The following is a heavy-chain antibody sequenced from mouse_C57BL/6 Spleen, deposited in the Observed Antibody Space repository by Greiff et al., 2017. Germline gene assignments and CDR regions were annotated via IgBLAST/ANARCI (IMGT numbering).Heavy chain of an antibody. J-gene: IGHJ3*01. CDR3: ARHETTVHPWFAY. CDR2: ISSGGSYT. Sequence: EVKVVESGGDLVKPGGSLKLSCAASGFTFSSYGMSWVRQTPDKRLEWVATISSGGSYTYYPDSVKGRFTISRDNAKNTLYLQMSSLKSEDTAMYYCARHETTVHPWFAYWVQGTLVTVSA. D-gene: IGHD1-1*01. V-gene: IGHV5-6*01. CDR1: GFTFSSYG.